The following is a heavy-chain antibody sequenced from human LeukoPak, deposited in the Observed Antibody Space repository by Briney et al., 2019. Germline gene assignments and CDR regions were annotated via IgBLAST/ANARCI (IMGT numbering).Heavy chain of an antibody. V-gene: IGHV3-48*03. D-gene: IGHD3-9*01. J-gene: IGHJ4*02. CDR2: ISSSGSTI. Sequence: PGGSLRLSCAASGFTFSSYEMNWVRQAPGKGLEWVSYISSSGSTIYYADSVKGRFTISRDNAKNSLYLQMNSLRAEDTAVYYCARGGRLTGYYFSLGYFDYWGQGTLVTVSS. CDR3: ARGGRLTGYYFSLGYFDY. CDR1: GFTFSSYE.